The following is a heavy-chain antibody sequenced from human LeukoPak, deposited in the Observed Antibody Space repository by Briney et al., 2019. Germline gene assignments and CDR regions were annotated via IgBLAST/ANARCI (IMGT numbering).Heavy chain of an antibody. CDR1: GFTLSNAW. J-gene: IGHJ4*02. CDR2: IKRKIDGETT. Sequence: AGSLRLSCVASGFTLSNAWMSWVRQAPIKGLEWVGRIKRKIDGETTDYAAPAKGRFTISRDDSKNTLYLQMNSLKTEDTAVYYCTSEDQGGFDYWGRGTLVTVSS. V-gene: IGHV3-15*01. CDR3: TSEDQGGFDY. D-gene: IGHD1-26*01.